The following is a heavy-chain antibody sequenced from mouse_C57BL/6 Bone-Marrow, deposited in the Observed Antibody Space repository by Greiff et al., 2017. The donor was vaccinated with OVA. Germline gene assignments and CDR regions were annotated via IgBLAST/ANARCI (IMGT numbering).Heavy chain of an antibody. Sequence: VQLQQSGPELVKPGASVKISCKASGYTFTDYYINWVKQRPGQGLEWIGWIFPGSGSTYYNEKFKGKATLTVDKSSSTAYMLLSSLTSEDSAVYFCLRYYGSPYWYFDVWGTGTTVTVSS. D-gene: IGHD1-1*01. CDR2: IFPGSGST. V-gene: IGHV1-75*01. CDR3: LRYYGSPYWYFDV. J-gene: IGHJ1*03. CDR1: GYTFTDYY.